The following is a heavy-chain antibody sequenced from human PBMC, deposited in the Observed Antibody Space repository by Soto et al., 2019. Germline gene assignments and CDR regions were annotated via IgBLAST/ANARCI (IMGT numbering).Heavy chain of an antibody. CDR2: LYYTGSN. CDR1: GGSISDFY. CDR3: ARGGGYDFRSSQAPPIDV. J-gene: IGHJ6*02. D-gene: IGHD3-3*01. Sequence: QVQLQESGPGLVKPSETLSLTCNVSGGSISDFYWSWIRQSPGKRLEWIGYLYYTGSNNYNPALKSRVTISLDTSKTQFSLKLGSVTAADTAVYYCARGGGYDFRSSQAPPIDVWGQGTTVTVSS. V-gene: IGHV4-59*01.